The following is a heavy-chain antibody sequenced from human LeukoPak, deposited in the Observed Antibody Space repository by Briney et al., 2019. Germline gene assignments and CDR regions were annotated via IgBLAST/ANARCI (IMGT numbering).Heavy chain of an antibody. Sequence: SETLSLTCAVYGGSFSGYYWSWIRQPPGKGLEWIGEINHSGSTNYNPSLKSRVTISVDTSKNQFSLKLSSVTAADTAVYYCARVGTGGYSYGTSRWYFDLWGRGTLVTASS. D-gene: IGHD5-18*01. J-gene: IGHJ2*01. V-gene: IGHV4-34*01. CDR1: GGSFSGYY. CDR2: INHSGST. CDR3: ARVGTGGYSYGTSRWYFDL.